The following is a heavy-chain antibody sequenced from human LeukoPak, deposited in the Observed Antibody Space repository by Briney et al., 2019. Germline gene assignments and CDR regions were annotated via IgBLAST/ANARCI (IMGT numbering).Heavy chain of an antibody. J-gene: IGHJ5*02. D-gene: IGHD6-13*01. CDR3: ARVAGGYSSSWYGRPLVWLDP. V-gene: IGHV1-2*02. CDR2: INPNSGGT. CDR1: GYTFTGYY. Sequence: ASVKVSCKASGYTFTGYYMHWVRQAPGQGLEWMGWINPNSGGTNYAQKFQGRVTMTRDTSISTAYMELSRLRSDDTAVYYCARVAGGYSSSWYGRPLVWLDPWGQGTLVTVSS.